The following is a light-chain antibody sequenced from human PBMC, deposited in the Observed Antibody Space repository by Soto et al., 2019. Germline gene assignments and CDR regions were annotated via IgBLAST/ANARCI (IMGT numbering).Light chain of an antibody. V-gene: IGLV1-47*01. CDR2: RDD. CDR1: SSNIGAGFD. Sequence: QSVLTQPPSVSGAPGQRVTISCTGNSSNIGAGFDVHWYQQLPGTAPKLLISRDDERPSGVPDRFSGSKSGTSASLAISGVRSEDEADYFCAAWDDSLRAPVFGGGTKLTVL. J-gene: IGLJ2*01. CDR3: AAWDDSLRAPV.